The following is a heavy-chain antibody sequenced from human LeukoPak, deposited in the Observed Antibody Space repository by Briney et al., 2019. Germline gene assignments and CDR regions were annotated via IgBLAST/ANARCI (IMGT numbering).Heavy chain of an antibody. V-gene: IGHV3-9*01. CDR2: ISWNSGSI. D-gene: IGHD2-2*01. J-gene: IGHJ6*02. Sequence: GGSLRLSCAASGFTFDDYAMHWVRQAPGKGLEWVSGISWNSGSIGYADSVKGRFTISRDNAKNSLYLQMNSLRAEDTALYYCAKDIFLGYCSSTSCSARLGLMDVWGPGTTVTVSS. CDR3: AKDIFLGYCSSTSCSARLGLMDV. CDR1: GFTFDDYA.